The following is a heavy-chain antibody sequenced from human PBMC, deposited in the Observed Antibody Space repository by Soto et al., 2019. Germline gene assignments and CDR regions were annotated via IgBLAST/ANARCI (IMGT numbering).Heavy chain of an antibody. J-gene: IGHJ3*02. D-gene: IGHD6-19*01. CDR1: GFTFNSYW. V-gene: IGHV3-7*04. Sequence: EVQLVEFGGGLVQSGGSLRLSCAASGFTFNSYWMTWVRQAPGKGLEWVANIQEDGSKKYYLDSVEGRFTISRDNAKKSLSLQMNSVRVEDTAVYFCARDLSKGVVGETSAWYDAFDIWGQGTMVTVSS. CDR2: IQEDGSKK. CDR3: ARDLSKGVVGETSAWYDAFDI.